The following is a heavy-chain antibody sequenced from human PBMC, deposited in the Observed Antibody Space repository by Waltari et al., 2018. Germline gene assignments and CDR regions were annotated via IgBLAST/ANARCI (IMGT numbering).Heavy chain of an antibody. V-gene: IGHV3-48*01. CDR3: TTSGMDV. J-gene: IGHJ6*02. CDR1: GFPFGSYS. Sequence: EVQLVESGGGLVQPGGSLRLACAASGFPFGSYSMNWVRQAPGKGLEWISYISLSRSSIQYADSVKGRFTISRDNANNSLYLQMNSLRADDSAVYYCTTSGMDVWGQGTTVTVSS. CDR2: ISLSRSSI.